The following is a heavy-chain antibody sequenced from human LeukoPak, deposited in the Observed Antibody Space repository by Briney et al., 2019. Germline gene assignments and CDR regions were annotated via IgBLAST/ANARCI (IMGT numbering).Heavy chain of an antibody. CDR2: IDPSDSYT. Sequence: GESLKSSCKGSGYSFTSYCISWVRQMPVKGLEWMGRIDPSDSYTNYSPFFQGHVTISADKSISTAYLQWSSLKASDTVFYYKQKTEYDILTGYQRWFDPWGQGTLVTVSS. D-gene: IGHD3-9*01. CDR3: QKTEYDILTGYQRWFDP. J-gene: IGHJ5*02. CDR1: GYSFTSYC. V-gene: IGHV5-10-1*01.